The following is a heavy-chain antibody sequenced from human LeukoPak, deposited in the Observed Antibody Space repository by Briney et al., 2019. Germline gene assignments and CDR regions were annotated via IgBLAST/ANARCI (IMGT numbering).Heavy chain of an antibody. CDR2: IIPIFGIA. V-gene: IGHV1-69*04. D-gene: IGHD2-15*01. CDR1: GGTFSSYA. Sequence: SVKVSCKASGGTFSSYAISWVRQVPGQGLEWMGRIIPIFGIANYAQKFQGRVTITADKSTSTAYMELSSLRSEDTAVYYCARGQGYCSGGSCYYNAFDIWGQGTMVTVSS. J-gene: IGHJ3*02. CDR3: ARGQGYCSGGSCYYNAFDI.